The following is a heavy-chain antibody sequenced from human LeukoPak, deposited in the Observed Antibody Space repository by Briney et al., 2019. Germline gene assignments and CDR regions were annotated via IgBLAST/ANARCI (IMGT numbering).Heavy chain of an antibody. CDR1: GGSFSGYY. Sequence: SETLSLTCAVYGGSFSGYYWSWIRQPPGKGLWWIGEINHSGSTNYNPSLKSRVTISVDTSKNQFSLKLSSVTAAATAVYYCARGALPHCGGDCYYFDYWGQGTLVTVSS. CDR2: INHSGST. V-gene: IGHV4-34*01. D-gene: IGHD2-21*02. J-gene: IGHJ4*02. CDR3: ARGALPHCGGDCYYFDY.